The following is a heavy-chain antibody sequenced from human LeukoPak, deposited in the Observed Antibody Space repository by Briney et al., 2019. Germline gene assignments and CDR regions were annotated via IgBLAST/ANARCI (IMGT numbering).Heavy chain of an antibody. CDR3: ARHLYGIKDAFDI. Sequence: SETLSLTCTVSGGSISSYYWSWIRQPPGKGLEWIGYIYYSGSTNYNPSLKSRVTISVDTSKNQFSLKLSSVTAADTAVYYCARHLYGIKDAFDIWGQGTMVTVSS. CDR2: IYYSGST. J-gene: IGHJ3*02. V-gene: IGHV4-59*08. CDR1: GGSISSYY. D-gene: IGHD2-2*02.